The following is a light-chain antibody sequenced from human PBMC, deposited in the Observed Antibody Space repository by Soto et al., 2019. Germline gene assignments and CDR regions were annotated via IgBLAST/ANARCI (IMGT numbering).Light chain of an antibody. V-gene: IGLV2-8*01. CDR2: DVS. Sequence: QSALTQPPSASGSPGQSVTISCTGTSSDVGGYNYVSWYQQHPGKAPKVIIYDVSKRPSGVPDRFSGSKSGNTASLTVSGLQTEDEADYCCASHAGSSAVFGGGTKLTVL. CDR1: SSDVGGYNY. J-gene: IGLJ2*01. CDR3: ASHAGSSAV.